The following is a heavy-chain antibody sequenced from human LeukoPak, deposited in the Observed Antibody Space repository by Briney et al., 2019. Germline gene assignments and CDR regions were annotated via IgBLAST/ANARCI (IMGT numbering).Heavy chain of an antibody. CDR1: GGSISSSSYY. CDR2: IYHSGST. CDR3: AREYPHHYYYMDV. D-gene: IGHD2-2*02. V-gene: IGHV4-39*07. J-gene: IGHJ6*03. Sequence: SETLSLTCTVSGGSISSSSYYWGWIRQPPGKGLEWIGSIYHSGSTNYNPSLKSRVTISVDKSKNQFSLKLSSVTAADTAVYYCAREYPHHYYYMDVWGKGTTVTVSS.